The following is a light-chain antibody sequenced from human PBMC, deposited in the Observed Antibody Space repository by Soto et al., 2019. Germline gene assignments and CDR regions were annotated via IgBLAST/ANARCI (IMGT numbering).Light chain of an antibody. Sequence: DIQMTHSPSSLSASVGDRVIITCRASEDISNYFAWYQQKPGKVPKLLIYGASTLQPGVPSRFSGSGSGTDFTLTISSLQTEDVATYYCQNYDRAPWTFGQGTKVESK. CDR2: GAS. J-gene: IGKJ1*01. V-gene: IGKV1-27*01. CDR1: EDISNY. CDR3: QNYDRAPWT.